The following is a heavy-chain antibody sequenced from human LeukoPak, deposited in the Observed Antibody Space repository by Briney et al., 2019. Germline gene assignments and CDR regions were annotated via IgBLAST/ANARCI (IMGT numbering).Heavy chain of an antibody. V-gene: IGHV3-74*01. D-gene: IGHD3-22*01. CDR1: GFTFSSYW. Sequence: GGSLRLSCAASGFTFSSYWMHWVRQAPGKGLVWVSRINSDGSSTSYADSVKGRFTISRDNAKNTLYLQMSSLRAEDTAVYYCARESDYYDSSGYQPIIDYWGQGTLVTVSS. CDR2: INSDGSST. CDR3: ARESDYYDSSGYQPIIDY. J-gene: IGHJ4*02.